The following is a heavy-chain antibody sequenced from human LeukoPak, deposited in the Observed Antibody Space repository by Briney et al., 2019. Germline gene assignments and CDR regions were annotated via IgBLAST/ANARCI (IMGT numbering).Heavy chain of an antibody. J-gene: IGHJ4*02. D-gene: IGHD5-18*01. CDR1: GGSISSYY. CDR2: IYYSGST. V-gene: IGHV4-39*07. CDR3: ASDLTRYSYGGGPFDY. Sequence: SETLSLTCTVSGGSISSYYWGWIRQPPGKGLEWIGSIYYSGSTYYNPSLKSRVTISVDTSKNQFSLKLSSVTAADTAVYYCASDLTRYSYGGGPFDYWGQGTLVTVSS.